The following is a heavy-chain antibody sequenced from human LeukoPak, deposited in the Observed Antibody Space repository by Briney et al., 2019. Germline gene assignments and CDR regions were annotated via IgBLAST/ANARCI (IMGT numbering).Heavy chain of an antibody. V-gene: IGHV4-34*01. CDR3: ARHGVLDDAFDI. D-gene: IGHD2/OR15-2a*01. CDR2: INHSGST. J-gene: IGHJ3*02. Sequence: SETLSLTCAVYGGSFSGYYWSWIRQPPGKGLEWIGEINHSGSTNYNPSLKSRVTISVDTSKNQFSLKLSSVTAADTAVYYCARHGVLDDAFDIWGQGTMVTVCS. CDR1: GGSFSGYY.